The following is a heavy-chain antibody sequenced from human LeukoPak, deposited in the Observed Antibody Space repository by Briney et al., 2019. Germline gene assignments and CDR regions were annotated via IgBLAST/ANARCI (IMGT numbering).Heavy chain of an antibody. J-gene: IGHJ6*02. CDR2: ISSSSSPI. CDR1: GFTFRDYY. CDR3: ARYCSGGSCNVGYHYGMDV. Sequence: GGSLRLSCAASGFTFRDYYMSWIRQAPGKGLEWISYISSSSSPIYYADSVKGRFTISRDNAKNSLYLQMNSLRGEDTAVYYCARYCSGGSCNVGYHYGMDVWGQGTTVTVSS. D-gene: IGHD2-15*01. V-gene: IGHV3-11*04.